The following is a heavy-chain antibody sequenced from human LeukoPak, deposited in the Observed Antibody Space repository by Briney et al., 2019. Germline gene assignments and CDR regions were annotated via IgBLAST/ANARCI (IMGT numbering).Heavy chain of an antibody. J-gene: IGHJ4*02. CDR1: GVSISAYQ. CDR3: ATSNDAKIAPFDH. D-gene: IGHD2-21*01. CDR2: INTKGET. Sequence: SETLSLTCTVSGVSISAYQWSWVRQSPEKGLEWIGCINTKGETSYNPSLKSRVTTSVDTSKSPFSLRLTSVTAADTAVYYCATSNDAKIAPFDHWGQGAPVTVSS. V-gene: IGHV4-4*09.